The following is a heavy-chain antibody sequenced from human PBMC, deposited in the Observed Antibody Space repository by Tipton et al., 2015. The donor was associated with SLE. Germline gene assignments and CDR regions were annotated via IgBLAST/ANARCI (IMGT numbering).Heavy chain of an antibody. D-gene: IGHD1-1*01. CDR3: AKDRYGTSGYFES. J-gene: IGHJ4*02. CDR1: GFTFSSHW. CDR2: INGDGSTT. V-gene: IGHV3-74*01. Sequence: SLRLSCAASGFTFSSHWMHWVRQAPGKGLVWVSRINGDGSTTNYADSVKGRFTISRDNAKNTLYLQMNSLRAEDTAVYYCAKDRYGTSGYFESWGQGTLVTVSS.